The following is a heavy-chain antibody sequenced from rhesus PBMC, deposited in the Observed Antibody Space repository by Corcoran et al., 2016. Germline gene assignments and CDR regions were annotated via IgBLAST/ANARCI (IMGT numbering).Heavy chain of an antibody. Sequence: EVQLVESGGGLAKPGGSLRLSCAASGFTFSDYYMHCVRPASGKGLEWVSRISNGGGSTGYADSVKGTVTNSRENAKNTLYLQMNSLRAEDTAVYYCARDLRLYWGDYSPCDYWGQGVLVTVSS. J-gene: IGHJ4*01. V-gene: IGHV3-59*01. D-gene: IGHD3-34*01. CDR1: GFTFSDYY. CDR3: ARDLRLYWGDYSPCDY. CDR2: ISNGGGST.